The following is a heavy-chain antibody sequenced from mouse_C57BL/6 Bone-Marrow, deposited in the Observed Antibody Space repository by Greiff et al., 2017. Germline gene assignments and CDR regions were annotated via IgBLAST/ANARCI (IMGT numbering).Heavy chain of an antibody. J-gene: IGHJ3*01. Sequence: EVPLQQSGAELVRPGASVKLSCTASGFNIQDDYMHWVKQRPEQGLEWIGWIDPENGDTEYASKFQGKATITADTSSNTAYLQLSSLTSEDTAVYYCTTAVRAPFAYWGQGTLVTVSA. CDR2: IDPENGDT. CDR3: TTAVRAPFAY. CDR1: GFNIQDDY. V-gene: IGHV14-4*01. D-gene: IGHD3-3*01.